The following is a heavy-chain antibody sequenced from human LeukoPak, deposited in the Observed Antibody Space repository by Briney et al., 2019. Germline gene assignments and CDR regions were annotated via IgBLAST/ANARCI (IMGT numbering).Heavy chain of an antibody. CDR2: INPNSGDT. V-gene: IGHV1-2*02. CDR3: ARGDHYDVLTGFQTPSHLSDY. J-gene: IGHJ4*02. Sequence: ASVKVSCKASGYSFTDYSMHWVRQAPGQGLEWMGWINPNSGDTSYAQKFQGRVTMTRDTSISTAYMELSRLTSDDTAVYYCARGDHYDVLTGFQTPSHLSDYWGQGTLVTVSS. CDR1: GYSFTDYS. D-gene: IGHD3-9*01.